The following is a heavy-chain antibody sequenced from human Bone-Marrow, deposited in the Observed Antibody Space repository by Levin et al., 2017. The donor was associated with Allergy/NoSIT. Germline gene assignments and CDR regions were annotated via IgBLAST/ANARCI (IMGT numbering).Heavy chain of an antibody. V-gene: IGHV3-9*01. J-gene: IGHJ4*02. D-gene: IGHD6-19*01. CDR2: ISWNRNVI. CDR1: GFTFSTYS. Sequence: SCAASGFTFSTYSMNWVRQAPGKGLEWVSGISWNRNVIGYAESVKGRFTISRDYVKSFLYLQMNSLRADDTAFYYCVKDIEGVAGTGYFDSWGQGTLVTVSS. CDR3: VKDIEGVAGTGYFDS.